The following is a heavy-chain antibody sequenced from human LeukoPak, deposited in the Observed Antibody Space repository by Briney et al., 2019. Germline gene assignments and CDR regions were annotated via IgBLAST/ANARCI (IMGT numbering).Heavy chain of an antibody. Sequence: PSETLSLTCAVSGGSISSSNWWSWVRQPPGKGLEWIGEIYHSGSTNYNPSLKSRVTISVDKSKNQFSLKLSSVTAADTAVYYCARDLRAVAGRIDAFDIWGQGTMVTVSS. CDR1: GGSISSSNW. CDR3: ARDLRAVAGRIDAFDI. D-gene: IGHD6-19*01. J-gene: IGHJ3*02. CDR2: IYHSGST. V-gene: IGHV4-4*02.